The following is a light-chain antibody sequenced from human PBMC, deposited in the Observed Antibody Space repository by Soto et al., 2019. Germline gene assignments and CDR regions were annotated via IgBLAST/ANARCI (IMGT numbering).Light chain of an antibody. J-gene: IGLJ2*01. CDR1: SSNIGNNY. CDR3: GTWDSSLSAVV. CDR2: ENN. Sequence: QSVLTQPPSVSVAPGQKVTISCSGSSSNIGNNYVSWYQQLPGTAPKLLIYENNKRPSGIPDRFSGSKSGTSATLGITGLQTGDYSDYYCGTWDSSLSAVVFGGGTKLTVL. V-gene: IGLV1-51*02.